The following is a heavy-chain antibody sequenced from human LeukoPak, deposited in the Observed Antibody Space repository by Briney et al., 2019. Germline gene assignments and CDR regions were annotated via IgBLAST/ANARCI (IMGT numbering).Heavy chain of an antibody. CDR3: ARVGYYYGSGSVDP. Sequence: SETLSLTCTVSGGSISSYDWSWIRQPPGKGLEWIGYIYYSGSTNYNPSLKSRVTISVDTSKNQFSLKLSSVTAADTAVYYCARVGYYYGSGSVDPWGQGTLVTVSS. CDR2: IYYSGST. D-gene: IGHD3-10*01. CDR1: GGSISSYD. V-gene: IGHV4-59*01. J-gene: IGHJ5*02.